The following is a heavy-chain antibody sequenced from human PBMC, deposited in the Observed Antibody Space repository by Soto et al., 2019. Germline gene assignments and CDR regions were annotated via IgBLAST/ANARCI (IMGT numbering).Heavy chain of an antibody. CDR2: IYTSGST. CDR1: GGSISSYY. J-gene: IGHJ6*02. CDR3: ARGELGIGDYYYGMDV. D-gene: IGHD7-27*01. Sequence: QVQLQESGPGLVKPSETLSLTCTVSGGSISSYYWSWIRQPAGKGLEWIGRIYTSGSTNYNPSLKSRVTMTVDTSKNQFSLKLSSVTAADTAVYYCARGELGIGDYYYGMDVWGQGTTVTVSS. V-gene: IGHV4-4*07.